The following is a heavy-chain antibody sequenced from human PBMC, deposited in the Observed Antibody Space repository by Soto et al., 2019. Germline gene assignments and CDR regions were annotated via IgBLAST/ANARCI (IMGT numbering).Heavy chain of an antibody. CDR2: ISGSGGST. D-gene: IGHD3-10*01. CDR3: AKELYGSGSWNFDY. CDR1: GFTFSSYA. Sequence: EVQLLESGGGWVQPGGSLRLSCAASGFTFSSYAMSWVRQAPGKGLECVSVISGSGGSTYYADSVKGRFASSRDNSKNTLYVQMNSLRAEDTAVYYCAKELYGSGSWNFDYWGQGPLVTVSS. V-gene: IGHV3-23*01. J-gene: IGHJ4*02.